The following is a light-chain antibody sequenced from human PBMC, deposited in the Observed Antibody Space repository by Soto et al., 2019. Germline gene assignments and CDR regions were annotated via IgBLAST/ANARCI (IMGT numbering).Light chain of an antibody. CDR3: QQYNHCPLT. CDR2: GAS. V-gene: IGKV3-15*01. CDR1: QRVSKD. J-gene: IGKJ5*01. Sequence: EVVMTQSPTLSVSPGEGATLSCRASQRVSKDVAWYQQKPGQAPRLLIYGASTRATGIPLRFSGSGSGTEFTLTMSSLLSEDFAVYYCQQYNHCPLTFGQGTRLE.